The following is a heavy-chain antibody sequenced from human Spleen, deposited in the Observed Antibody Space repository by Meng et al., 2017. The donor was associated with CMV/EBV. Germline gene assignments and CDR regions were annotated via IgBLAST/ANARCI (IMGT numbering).Heavy chain of an antibody. V-gene: IGHV1-3*04. CDR3: ARDSGYYLYYFDY. CDR2: INIGNGDI. D-gene: IGHD3-9*01. CDR1: GYTFSSHH. J-gene: IGHJ4*02. Sequence: CKASGYTFSSHHMHWVRQAPGQRREWLGWINIGNGDIKYSQKFQDRVTITRDTSATTAYMELSRLRSEDTAVYYCARDSGYYLYYFDYWGQGTLVTVSS.